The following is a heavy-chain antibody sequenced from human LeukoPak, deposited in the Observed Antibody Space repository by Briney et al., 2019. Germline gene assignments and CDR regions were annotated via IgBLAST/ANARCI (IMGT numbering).Heavy chain of an antibody. J-gene: IGHJ3*01. CDR1: GFTFDDHA. CDR3: AKGYYYRAGTYARAFDV. Sequence: GGSLRLSCAASGFTFDDHAMHWVRQAPGKGLEWVSGISWNSENTGYADSVKGRFTISRDNAKNSLFLQMDSLRAEDTALYYCAKGYYYRAGTYARAFDVWGQGTMVTVSS. V-gene: IGHV3-9*01. D-gene: IGHD3-10*01. CDR2: ISWNSENT.